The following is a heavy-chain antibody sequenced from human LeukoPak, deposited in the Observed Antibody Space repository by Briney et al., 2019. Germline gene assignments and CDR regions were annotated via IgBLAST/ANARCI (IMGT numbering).Heavy chain of an antibody. CDR3: AKTLPTDMVRGVMGGFDY. CDR1: GFTFSSYA. Sequence: GGSLRLSCAASGFTFSSYAMSWVRQAPGKGLEWVSAISGSGGSTYYADSVKGRFTISRDNSKNTLYLQMNSLRAEDTAVYYCAKTLPTDMVRGVMGGFDYWGQGTLVTVSS. V-gene: IGHV3-23*01. J-gene: IGHJ4*02. D-gene: IGHD3-10*01. CDR2: ISGSGGST.